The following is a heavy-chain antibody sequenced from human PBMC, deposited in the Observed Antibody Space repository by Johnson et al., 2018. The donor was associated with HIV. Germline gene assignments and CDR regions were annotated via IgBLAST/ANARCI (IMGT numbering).Heavy chain of an antibody. CDR1: GFTFSSYV. D-gene: IGHD1-26*01. J-gene: IGHJ3*02. V-gene: IGHV3-30*04. CDR2: ISYDGSNK. CDR3: ARVRRSGTYYVDAFDI. Sequence: QMQLVESGGGVVQPGRSLRLSCAASGFTFSSYVMHWVLQAPGKGLEWVAVISYDGSNKYYADSVKGRFTISRDNSKNTLYLQMNSLRAEDTAVYYCARVRRSGTYYVDAFDIWGQGTMVTVSS.